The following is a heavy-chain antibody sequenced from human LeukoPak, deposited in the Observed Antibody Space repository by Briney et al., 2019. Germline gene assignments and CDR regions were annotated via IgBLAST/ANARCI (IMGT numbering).Heavy chain of an antibody. Sequence: PGGSLRLSCAASGFTFSSYAMSWVRQAPGKGLEWVSAISGSGGSTYYADSVEGRFTISRDNSKNTLYLQMSSLRAEDTAVYYCAKTPNYCSGGSCYWNAFDIWGQGTMVTVSS. D-gene: IGHD2-15*01. J-gene: IGHJ3*02. V-gene: IGHV3-23*01. CDR1: GFTFSSYA. CDR2: ISGSGGST. CDR3: AKTPNYCSGGSCYWNAFDI.